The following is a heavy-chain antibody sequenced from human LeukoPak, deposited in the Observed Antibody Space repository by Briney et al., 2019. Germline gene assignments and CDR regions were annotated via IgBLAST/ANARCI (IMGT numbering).Heavy chain of an antibody. Sequence: PGGSLRLSCAASGFTVSSNYMSWVRQAPGKGLEWVSVIYSGGSTYYADSVKGRFTISRDNSKNTLYLQMNSLRAEDMAVYFCASYDFWSGYQSTMDVWGQGTTVTVSS. CDR2: IYSGGST. CDR1: GFTVSSNY. CDR3: ASYDFWSGYQSTMDV. V-gene: IGHV3-53*01. J-gene: IGHJ6*02. D-gene: IGHD3-3*01.